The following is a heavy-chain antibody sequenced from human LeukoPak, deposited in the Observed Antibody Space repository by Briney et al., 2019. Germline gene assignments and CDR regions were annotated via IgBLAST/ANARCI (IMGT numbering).Heavy chain of an antibody. CDR2: ISSSSSYI. CDR1: GFTFSSYS. CDR3: ARQSRPYYYDSSGYYYAG. J-gene: IGHJ4*02. D-gene: IGHD3-22*01. V-gene: IGHV3-21*01. Sequence: GGSLRLSCAASGFTFSSYSMNWVRQAPGKGLEWVSSISSSSSYIYYADSVKGRFTISRDNAKNSLYLQMNSLRAEDTAVYYCARQSRPYYYDSSGYYYAGWGQGTLVTVSS.